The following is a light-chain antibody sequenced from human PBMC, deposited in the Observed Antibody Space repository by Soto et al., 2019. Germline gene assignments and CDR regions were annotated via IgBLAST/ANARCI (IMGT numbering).Light chain of an antibody. CDR3: MQALQTPA. CDR2: LGS. J-gene: IGKJ1*01. CDR1: QSLLHSNGYNY. Sequence: DIVMTQSPRSLPVTPGEPASISCRSSQSLLHSNGYNYLDWYLQKPGQSPQLLIYLGSNRSSGVPDRFSGSGSGTDFTLKISRVEAEDVGVYYCMQALQTPAFGQGTKVDIK. V-gene: IGKV2-28*01.